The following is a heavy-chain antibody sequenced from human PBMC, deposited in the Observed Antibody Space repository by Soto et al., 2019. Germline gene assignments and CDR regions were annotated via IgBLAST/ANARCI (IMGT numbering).Heavy chain of an antibody. CDR2: IIPILGIA. V-gene: IGHV1-69*04. CDR3: AREPRPPDCYYYGMDV. Sequence: GASVTVSLKSSGCTFSSYTISWVRQAPGQGPEWMGRIIPILGIANYAQKFQGRVTITADKSTSTAYMELSSLRSEDTAVYYCAREPRPPDCYYYGMDVWGQGTTVTVPS. J-gene: IGHJ6*02. CDR1: GCTFSSYT.